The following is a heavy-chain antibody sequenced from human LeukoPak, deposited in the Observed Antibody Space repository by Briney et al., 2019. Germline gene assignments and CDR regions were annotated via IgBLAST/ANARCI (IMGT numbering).Heavy chain of an antibody. Sequence: ASVNVSCKASGYTFTRYGISWVRQAPGQGLEWMGWISTYNGNTNYAQKLQGRVTTTTDTSTSTAYMEVRSLRSDDTAVYYWARVVGLLWFGERGYYFDYWGQGTLVTVSS. V-gene: IGHV1-18*01. CDR1: GYTFTRYG. CDR2: ISTYNGNT. CDR3: ARVVGLLWFGERGYYFDY. D-gene: IGHD3-10*01. J-gene: IGHJ4*02.